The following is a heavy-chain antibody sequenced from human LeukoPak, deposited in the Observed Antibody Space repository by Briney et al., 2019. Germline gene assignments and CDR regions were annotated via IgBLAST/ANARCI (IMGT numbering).Heavy chain of an antibody. D-gene: IGHD7-27*01. J-gene: IGHJ3*02. V-gene: IGHV3-30*18. CDR1: GFTFSSYG. Sequence: GGSLRLSCAASGFTFSSYGMHWVRQAPGKGLEWVAVISYDGSNKYYADSVKGRFTISRDNSKNTLYLQMNSLRAEDTAVYYCAKIPGNDWGYSDAFDIWGQGTMVTVSS. CDR2: ISYDGSNK. CDR3: AKIPGNDWGYSDAFDI.